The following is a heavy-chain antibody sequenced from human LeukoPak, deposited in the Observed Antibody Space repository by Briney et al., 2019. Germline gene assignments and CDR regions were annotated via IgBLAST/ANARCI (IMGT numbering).Heavy chain of an antibody. D-gene: IGHD3-22*01. CDR3: VRDGSYYGSSGYYYHY. CDR2: ITPMFGTA. V-gene: IGHV1-69*13. Sequence: SVKVSCKASGGTFSSYAISWVRQAPGQGLEWMGGITPMFGTANYAQKFQGRVTIIADESTSTAYMELSSLRSEDTAVYYCVRDGSYYGSSGYYYHYWGQGTLVTVSS. CDR1: GGTFSSYA. J-gene: IGHJ4*02.